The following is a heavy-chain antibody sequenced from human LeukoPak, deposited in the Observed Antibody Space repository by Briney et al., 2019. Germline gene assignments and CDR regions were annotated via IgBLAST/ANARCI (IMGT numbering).Heavy chain of an antibody. Sequence: ASVKVSCKSSGYTFTDYSISWVRQAPGRGLAWMGWISTYSGNTNYAQELQGRVTMTTDTSTSTVYMELRSLRSDDTAIYYCARGDFWSGWSGNYFDYWGQGTLVTVSS. V-gene: IGHV1-18*01. D-gene: IGHD3-3*01. CDR3: ARGDFWSGWSGNYFDY. J-gene: IGHJ4*02. CDR1: GYTFTDYS. CDR2: ISTYSGNT.